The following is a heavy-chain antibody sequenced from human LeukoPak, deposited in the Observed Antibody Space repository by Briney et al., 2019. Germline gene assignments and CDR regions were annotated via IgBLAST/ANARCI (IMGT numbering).Heavy chain of an antibody. CDR2: IWYDGSNK. J-gene: IGHJ4*02. CDR1: GFTFTKYG. Sequence: GGSLRLSCAASGFTFTKYGMHWVRQAPGKGLEWVAVIWYDGSNKYYRDSVKGRFTISRDNSKNTLYLQMNSLRAEDTAVYYCARTYDSSAPFDYWGQGTLVTVSS. CDR3: ARTYDSSAPFDY. V-gene: IGHV3-33*03. D-gene: IGHD3-22*01.